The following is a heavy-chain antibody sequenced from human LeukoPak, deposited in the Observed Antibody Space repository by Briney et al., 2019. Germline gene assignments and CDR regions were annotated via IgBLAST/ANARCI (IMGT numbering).Heavy chain of an antibody. D-gene: IGHD3-22*01. J-gene: IGHJ4*02. CDR2: INSYGGNT. CDR3: ARGSRYDSSGYYPYYFDY. Sequence: GGSLRLSCAASGFTFSSYWMHWVRQAPGKGLVWVSRINSYGGNTFYADSVKGRFTISRDNAKNTLYLQMNSLRAEDTAVYYCARGSRYDSSGYYPYYFDYWGQGTLVTVSS. V-gene: IGHV3-74*01. CDR1: GFTFSSYW.